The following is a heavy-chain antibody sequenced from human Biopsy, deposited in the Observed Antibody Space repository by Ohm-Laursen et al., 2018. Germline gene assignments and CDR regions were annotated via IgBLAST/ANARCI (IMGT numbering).Heavy chain of an antibody. D-gene: IGHD6-19*01. CDR3: ARGLSSGWYGYFDV. CDR1: GFTFGHYA. CDR2: IWYDGTNE. Sequence: SLRLSRTASGFTFGHYAMHWVRQAPGKGLEWISLIWYDGTNEDYADSVKGRFTISRDNSKNTLYLQINTLTLEDTAFYYCARGLSSGWYGYFDVWGRGTLVTASS. V-gene: IGHV3-33*04. J-gene: IGHJ2*01.